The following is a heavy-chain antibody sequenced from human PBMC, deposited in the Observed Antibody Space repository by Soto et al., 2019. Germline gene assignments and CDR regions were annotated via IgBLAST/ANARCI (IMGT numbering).Heavy chain of an antibody. CDR3: ARAWIPESPGAEFFPH. CDR2: IYSDGNT. D-gene: IGHD5-18*01. V-gene: IGHV3-53*01. CDR1: GFIVSNNY. Sequence: DVQLVESGGGLIQPGGSLRLSCAASGFIVSNNYMGWVRQAPGQGLEWVSVIYSDGNTYYADSVKGRFTISRDSSKNTLSLQVNSLRADDTAVYYCARAWIPESPGAEFFPHWVQGTLVSVSS. J-gene: IGHJ1*01.